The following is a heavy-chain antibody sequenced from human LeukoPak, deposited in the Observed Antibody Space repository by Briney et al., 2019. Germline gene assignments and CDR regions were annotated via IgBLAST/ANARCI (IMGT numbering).Heavy chain of an antibody. J-gene: IGHJ6*02. Sequence: GGSLRLSCAASGFTFDDYAMHWVRQVPGKGLEWVSLINGDGRRTHYPDSVKGRFTISRDNSKNTLYLQMNSLRAEDTAVYYCASNEGGSTVTGYYYYGMDVWGQGTTVTVSS. CDR3: ASNEGGSTVTGYYYYGMDV. D-gene: IGHD4-17*01. CDR2: INGDGRRT. CDR1: GFTFDDYA. V-gene: IGHV3-43*02.